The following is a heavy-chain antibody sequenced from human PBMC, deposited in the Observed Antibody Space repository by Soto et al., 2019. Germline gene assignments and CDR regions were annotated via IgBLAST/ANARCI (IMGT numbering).Heavy chain of an antibody. CDR2: INHSGST. D-gene: IGHD3-10*01. V-gene: IGHV4-34*01. Sequence: SETLFLTCAVYGGSFSGYYWSWIRQPPGKGLEWIGEINHSGSTNYNPSLKSRVTISVDTSKNQFSLKLSSVTAADTAVYYCARGRTYYYGSGSLWFDPWGQGTLVTVSS. CDR1: GGSFSGYY. CDR3: ARGRTYYYGSGSLWFDP. J-gene: IGHJ5*02.